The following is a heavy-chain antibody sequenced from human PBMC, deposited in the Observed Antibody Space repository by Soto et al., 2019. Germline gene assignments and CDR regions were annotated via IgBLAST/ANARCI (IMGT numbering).Heavy chain of an antibody. CDR3: ARSRTVLLWFGETYYYGMDV. V-gene: IGHV1-69*12. D-gene: IGHD3-10*01. Sequence: QVQLVQSGAEVKKPGSSVKVSCKASGGTFSSYAISWVRQAPGQGLEWMGGIIPIFGTANYAQKFRGRVTITADESTSTAYMELSSLRSEDTAVYYCARSRTVLLWFGETYYYGMDVWGQGTTVTVSS. J-gene: IGHJ6*02. CDR1: GGTFSSYA. CDR2: IIPIFGTA.